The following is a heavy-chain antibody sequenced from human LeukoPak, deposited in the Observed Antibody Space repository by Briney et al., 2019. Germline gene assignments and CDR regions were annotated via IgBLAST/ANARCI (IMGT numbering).Heavy chain of an antibody. V-gene: IGHV3-23*01. D-gene: IGHD2-21*01. J-gene: IGHJ5*02. CDR1: GFTFSSYA. Sequence: GGSLRLSCAASGFTFSSYAMSWVCQAPGKGLEWVSSVSGGGGNTYYADSVKGRFTISRDNSKNTLFLQMNSLRAEDTALYYCAKDPCDSSQNWFDPWGHGTLVTVSS. CDR2: VSGGGGNT. CDR3: AKDPCDSSQNWFDP.